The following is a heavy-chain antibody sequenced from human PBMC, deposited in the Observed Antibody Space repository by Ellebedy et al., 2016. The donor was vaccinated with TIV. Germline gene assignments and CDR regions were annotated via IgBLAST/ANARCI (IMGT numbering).Heavy chain of an antibody. V-gene: IGHV3-23*01. Sequence: GESLKISXAASGFTFSISAMSWVRQAPGKGLEWVSGISGVGGGTYYADSVKGRFTISRDNSKNTLYLQMNSLRDEDTAIYYCAKDSTSSETYYYYYMDVWGRGTTVTVAS. CDR1: GFTFSISA. CDR2: ISGVGGGT. J-gene: IGHJ6*03. CDR3: AKDSTSSETYYYYYMDV. D-gene: IGHD1-26*01.